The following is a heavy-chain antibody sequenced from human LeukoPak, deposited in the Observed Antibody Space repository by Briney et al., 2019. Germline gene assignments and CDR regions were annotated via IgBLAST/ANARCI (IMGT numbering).Heavy chain of an antibody. J-gene: IGHJ6*03. D-gene: IGHD6-13*01. CDR2: IYYSGST. V-gene: IGHV4-61*01. CDR1: GGSVSSGSYY. Sequence: PSETLSLTCTVSGGSVSSGSYYWSWIRQPPGKGLEWIGYIYYSGSTNYNPSLKSRVTISVDTSKSQFSLKLSSVTAADTAVYYCARAAIAATYYYYYYMDVWGKGTTVTVSS. CDR3: ARAAIAATYYYYYYMDV.